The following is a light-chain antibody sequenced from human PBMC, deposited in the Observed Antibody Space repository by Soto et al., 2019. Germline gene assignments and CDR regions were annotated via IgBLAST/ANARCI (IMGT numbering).Light chain of an antibody. CDR1: QSVSSY. CDR2: DAS. V-gene: IGKV3-11*01. CDR3: QQRSNWLT. Sequence: ENVLTQSPATLSLSPGERATLSCRASQSVSSYLAWYQQKPGQAPRLLIYDASNRATGIPARFSGSGSGTDFTLTISSLEPEDFAVYYCQQRSNWLTCGPGTKVDIK. J-gene: IGKJ3*01.